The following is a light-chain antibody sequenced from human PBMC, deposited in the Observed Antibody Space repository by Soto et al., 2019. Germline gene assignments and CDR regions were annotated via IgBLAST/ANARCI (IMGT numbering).Light chain of an antibody. CDR3: QQRSNWHPAMLT. J-gene: IGKJ4*01. CDR2: DAS. Sequence: EIVLTQSPATLSLSPGERATLSCRASQSVSSYLAWYQQKPGQAPRLLLYDASNRPTGIPARFSGSGSGTVFTLTISSLEPEDFAGYYCQQRSNWHPAMLTFGGGTKVDIK. V-gene: IGKV3-11*01. CDR1: QSVSSY.